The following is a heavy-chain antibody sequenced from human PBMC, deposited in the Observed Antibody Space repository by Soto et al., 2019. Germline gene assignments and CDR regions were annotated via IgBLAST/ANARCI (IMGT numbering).Heavy chain of an antibody. V-gene: IGHV3-15*07. Sequence: EVQLVESGGGLVKPGGSLRLSCAASGFTFSNAWMNWVRQAPGKGLEWVGRIKSKTDGATTDYAAPVKGRFTISRDDSKNTPYLQMNSLKTEDTAVYYCTTDPAARLLSYYYYGLDVWGQGTTVTVSS. J-gene: IGHJ6*02. D-gene: IGHD6-6*01. CDR2: IKSKTDGATT. CDR1: GFTFSNAW. CDR3: TTDPAARLLSYYYYGLDV.